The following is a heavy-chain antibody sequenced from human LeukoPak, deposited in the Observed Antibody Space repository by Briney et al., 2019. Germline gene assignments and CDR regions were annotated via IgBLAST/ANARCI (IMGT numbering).Heavy chain of an antibody. CDR1: GTTFGRSA. D-gene: IGHD1-26*01. V-gene: IGHV1-69*05. CDR3: ARDDGSATLGFDS. J-gene: IGHJ4*02. CDR2: VIPILGTT. Sequence: GASVKSSCKASGTTFGRSAISGWRLAPGKGLEWMGGVIPILGTTNYAQKFQDRVSITTDESTSTAYMEVSSLRSVDTAVYYCARDDGSATLGFDSWGQGTLVTVSS.